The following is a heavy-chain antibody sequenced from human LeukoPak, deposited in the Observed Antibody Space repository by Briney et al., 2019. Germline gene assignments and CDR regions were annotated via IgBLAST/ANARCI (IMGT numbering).Heavy chain of an antibody. CDR2: IKSKTDGGAT. D-gene: IGHD2-2*01. V-gene: IGHV3-15*01. J-gene: IGHJ4*02. CDR1: GFTFNNAW. Sequence: GGSLRLSCAASGFTFNNAWMSWVRQAPGKGLEWVGRIKSKTDGGATDYAAPVKGRFTISRDDSKNTLYLQMNSLKTEGTAVYYCTAEGVVIPAAIGDYWGQGTLVTVSS. CDR3: TAEGVVIPAAIGDY.